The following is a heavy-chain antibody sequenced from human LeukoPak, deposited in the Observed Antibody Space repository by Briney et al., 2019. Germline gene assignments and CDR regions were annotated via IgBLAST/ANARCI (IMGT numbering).Heavy chain of an antibody. Sequence: GGSLRLSCAASGFTSSSYSMNWVRQAPGKGLEWVSGINWNGGSTGYADSVKGRFTISRDNAKNSLYLQMNSLRAEDTALYHCARESRPYDFWSGYTQHYYMDVWGKGTTVTVSS. D-gene: IGHD3-3*01. CDR3: ARESRPYDFWSGYTQHYYMDV. CDR1: GFTSSSYS. CDR2: INWNGGST. V-gene: IGHV3-20*01. J-gene: IGHJ6*03.